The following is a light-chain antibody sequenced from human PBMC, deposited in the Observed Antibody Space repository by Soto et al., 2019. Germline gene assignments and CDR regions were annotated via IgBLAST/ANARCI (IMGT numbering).Light chain of an antibody. Sequence: QSVLTQPPSASGTPGQRVSISCSGSSSNIGSNTVTWYQQLPGTAPKLLISGQNQRPSGVPDRFSGSKSGTSASLAISGLQSDDEADYYCAVWDDSLDGRVFGGGTELTVL. V-gene: IGLV1-44*01. CDR1: SSNIGSNT. CDR3: AVWDDSLDGRV. CDR2: GQN. J-gene: IGLJ2*01.